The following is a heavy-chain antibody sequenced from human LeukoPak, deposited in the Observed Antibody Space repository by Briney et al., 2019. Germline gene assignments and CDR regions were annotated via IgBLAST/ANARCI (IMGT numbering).Heavy chain of an antibody. CDR3: ARLGSTFDI. CDR1: GGSISSYY. Sequence: PSETLSLTCTVSGGSISSYYWTWIRPPPGKGLEWIGYIFYSGGSNYNPSLKSRVIISVDTYKNHFSLKLSSVTAADTAVYYCARLGSTFDIWGQGTMVTVSS. CDR2: IFYSGGS. J-gene: IGHJ3*02. D-gene: IGHD2-2*01. V-gene: IGHV4-59*08.